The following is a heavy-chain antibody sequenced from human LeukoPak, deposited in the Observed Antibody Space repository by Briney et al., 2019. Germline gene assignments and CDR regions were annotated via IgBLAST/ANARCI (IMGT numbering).Heavy chain of an antibody. V-gene: IGHV1-18*01. Sequence: RASVKVSCKASGYAFTSYGISWVRQAPGQGLEWMGWISAYNGNTNYAQKLQGRVTMTTDTSTSTAYMELRSLRSDDTAVYYCARSGFGSPLVSDYYYYYMDVWGKGTTVTVSS. CDR1: GYAFTSYG. CDR3: ARSGFGSPLVSDYYYYYMDV. D-gene: IGHD3-10*01. CDR2: ISAYNGNT. J-gene: IGHJ6*03.